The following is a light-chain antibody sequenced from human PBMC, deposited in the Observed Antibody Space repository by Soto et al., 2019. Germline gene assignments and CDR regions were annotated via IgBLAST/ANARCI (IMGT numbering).Light chain of an antibody. Sequence: QSVLTQPPSVSGAPGQRVTISCTGGSSNIGAGYDVLWYQQLPGTAPKLLIYGNSNRPSGVPDRFSGSKSGTSASLAITGLQAEDEADYYCQSYDSSLSALFGGGTKLTVL. J-gene: IGLJ3*02. CDR2: GNS. CDR1: SSNIGAGYD. V-gene: IGLV1-40*01. CDR3: QSYDSSLSAL.